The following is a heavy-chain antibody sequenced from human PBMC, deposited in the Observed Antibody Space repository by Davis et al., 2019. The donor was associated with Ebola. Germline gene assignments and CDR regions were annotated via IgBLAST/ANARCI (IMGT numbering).Heavy chain of an antibody. CDR1: GFTFSISG. CDR3: AKADPQQYFDY. CDR2: IRSDGSVK. V-gene: IGHV3-30*02. Sequence: GEFLKISCVASGFTFSISGMHWVRQAPGKGLEWVAFIRSDGSVKYYADSLKGRFTISRDYSKKTLSLQMNSLRPEDTAVYYCAKADPQQYFDYWGQGTLVTVSS. J-gene: IGHJ4*02.